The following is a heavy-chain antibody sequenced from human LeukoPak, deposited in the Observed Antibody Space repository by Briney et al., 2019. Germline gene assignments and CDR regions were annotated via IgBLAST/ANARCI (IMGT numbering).Heavy chain of an antibody. CDR2: LSGSGYNT. J-gene: IGHJ4*02. D-gene: IGHD2-2*01. CDR3: AKDPYGTRYFDY. Sequence: GGSLRLSCAASGLTFSSHALSWVRQAPGKGLEWVSSLSGSGYNTYYADSVKGQFTISRDNSKNTVYLQMNSLRAEDTAVYYCAKDPYGTRYFDYWGQGTLVTVSS. V-gene: IGHV3-23*01. CDR1: GLTFSSHA.